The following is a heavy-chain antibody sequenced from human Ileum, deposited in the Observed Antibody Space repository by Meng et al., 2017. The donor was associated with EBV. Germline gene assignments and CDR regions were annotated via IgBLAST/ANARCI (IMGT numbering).Heavy chain of an antibody. D-gene: IGHD4-11*01. J-gene: IGHJ4*02. CDR2: MHPSGST. CDR1: GDFIISSHW. V-gene: IGHV4-4*02. Sequence: GELRESCPGLAKPSGPLALTSASSGDFIISSHWWTWVRQPPGKGLEWIGEMHPSGSTYYNPSLKSRVTISLDTFNNQFFLRLTSLTAADTAVYYCAKANDYSLNSWGQGTLVTVPS. CDR3: AKANDYSLNS.